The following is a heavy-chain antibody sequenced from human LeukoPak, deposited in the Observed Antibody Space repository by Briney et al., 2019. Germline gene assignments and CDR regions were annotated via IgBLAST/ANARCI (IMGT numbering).Heavy chain of an antibody. D-gene: IGHD2-2*01. V-gene: IGHV3-23*01. CDR2: ISISGVST. CDR1: GFTLSSYA. J-gene: IGHJ4*02. Sequence: QPGGSLRLSCAAAGFTLSSYAMSWGRQAPGKGLEWVSVISISGVSTSYADSVKGRFTISRDNSENTLYLEMNSLRAEDTAVYYCANRLAYVVVPAAPLDYWCQGNLVTVSS. CDR3: ANRLAYVVVPAAPLDY.